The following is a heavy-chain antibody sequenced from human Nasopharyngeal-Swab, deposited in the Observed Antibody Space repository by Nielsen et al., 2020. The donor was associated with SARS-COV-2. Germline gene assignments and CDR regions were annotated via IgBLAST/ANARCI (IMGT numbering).Heavy chain of an antibody. CDR1: GFIFSSYW. CDR3: ARDDDYGDY. CDR2: IKPDGSEK. J-gene: IGHJ4*02. Sequence: GGSLRLSCAASGFIFSSYWMSWVRQAPGKGLEWVANIKPDGSEKYYVDSVKGRFTISRDNAKNSLYLQMNSLRAEDTAVYYCARDDDYGDYWGQGTLATVSS. V-gene: IGHV3-7*01.